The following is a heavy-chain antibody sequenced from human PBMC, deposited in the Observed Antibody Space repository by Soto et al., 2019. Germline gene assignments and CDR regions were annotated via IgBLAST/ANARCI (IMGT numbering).Heavy chain of an antibody. CDR1: GFTFSTYW. V-gene: IGHV3-7*03. D-gene: IGHD1-26*01. Sequence: EAQLVESGGGLVQPGGSLRLSCAASGFTFSTYWMNWVRQAPGMGLEWLAIIRQDGTETHYVDSVKGRFTISRDNTKNSLFLQMNSLRAEDTAVYCCVGGAGWELDYWGQGTLVTVSS. CDR2: IRQDGTET. J-gene: IGHJ4*02. CDR3: VGGAGWELDY.